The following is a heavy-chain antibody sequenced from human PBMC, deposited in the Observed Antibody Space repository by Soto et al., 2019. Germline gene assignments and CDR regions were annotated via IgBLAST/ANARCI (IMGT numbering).Heavy chain of an antibody. CDR1: GFTFGFYA. CDR3: AKDLSSYYYFDF. J-gene: IGHJ4*02. CDR2: ISATGGST. D-gene: IGHD2-15*01. Sequence: EVQLLESGGDLVQPGGSLRLSCAASGFTFGFYAMTWVRQAPGKGLEWVSTISATGGSTFYADSVKGRFTISRDNSKNTLYLQMNSLRAEDTAIYYCAKDLSSYYYFDFWGQGTLVTVSS. V-gene: IGHV3-23*01.